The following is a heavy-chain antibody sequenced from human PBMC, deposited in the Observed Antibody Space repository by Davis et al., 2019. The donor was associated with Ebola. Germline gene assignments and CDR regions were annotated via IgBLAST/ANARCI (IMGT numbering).Heavy chain of an antibody. J-gene: IGHJ5*02. D-gene: IGHD6-13*01. V-gene: IGHV3-74*01. CDR1: GFTFSSYW. CDR2: INSDGSST. CDR3: AKDSSSWYKGFDP. Sequence: GESLKISCAASGFTFSSYWMHWVRQAPGKGLVWVSRINSDGSSTSYADSVKGRFTISRDNSKNTLYLQMNSLRAEDTAVYYCAKDSSSWYKGFDPWGQGTLVTVSS.